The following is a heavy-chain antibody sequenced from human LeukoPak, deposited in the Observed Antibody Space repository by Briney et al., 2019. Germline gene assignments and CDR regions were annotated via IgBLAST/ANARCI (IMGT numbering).Heavy chain of an antibody. CDR2: IYTSGST. CDR1: GGSFSGYY. J-gene: IGHJ4*02. V-gene: IGHV4-59*10. CDR3: ARGFWSGYYDGY. D-gene: IGHD3-3*01. Sequence: SETLSLTCAVYGGSFSGYYWSWIRQPAGKGLEWIGRIYTSGSTNYNPSLKSRVTISVDTSKNQFSLKLSSVTAADTAVYYCARGFWSGYYDGYWGQGTLVTVSS.